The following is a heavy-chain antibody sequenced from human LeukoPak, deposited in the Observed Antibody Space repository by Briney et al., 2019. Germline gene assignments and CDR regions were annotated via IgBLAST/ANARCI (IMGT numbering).Heavy chain of an antibody. V-gene: IGHV3-7*01. CDR1: GFTFSIYW. D-gene: IGHD6-13*01. CDR2: IKEDGSVI. CDR3: ARGSGRQQLEQNY. J-gene: IGHJ4*02. Sequence: GGSLRLSCVASGFTFSIYWMSWVRQARGRGAEWLAIIKEDGSVIWDVESVRRRFTISRDNDKNSVYLEMNSLRAEDTAVYYCARGSGRQQLEQNYWGQGNLVTVSS.